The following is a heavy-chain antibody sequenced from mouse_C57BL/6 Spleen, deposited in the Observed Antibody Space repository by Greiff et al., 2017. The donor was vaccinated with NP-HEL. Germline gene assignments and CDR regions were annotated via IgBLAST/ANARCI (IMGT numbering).Heavy chain of an antibody. CDR3: ARSVYGNYVRYYAMDY. D-gene: IGHD2-1*01. Sequence: VQLQQPGAELVGPGSSVKLSCKASGYTFTSYWMHWVKQRPIQGLEWIGNIDPSDSETHYNQKFKDKATLTVDKSSSTAYMQLSSLTSEDSAVYYCARSVYGNYVRYYAMDYWGQGTSVTVSS. V-gene: IGHV1-52*01. CDR1: GYTFTSYW. CDR2: IDPSDSET. J-gene: IGHJ4*01.